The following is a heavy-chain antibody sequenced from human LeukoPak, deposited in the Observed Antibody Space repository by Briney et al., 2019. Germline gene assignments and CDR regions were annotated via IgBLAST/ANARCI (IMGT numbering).Heavy chain of an antibody. D-gene: IGHD2-8*01. J-gene: IGHJ4*02. CDR3: ATGGRSGMAFDF. V-gene: IGHV3-53*01. Sequence: GGSLRLSCSFSGFIATSNYMAWVRQSPGKGLQWISFIYGGGNTLYADSVRDRFSISRDNSKSTLYLQMNSVRVEDTAVYYCATGGRSGMAFDFWGQGTLVTVSS. CDR2: IYGGGNT. CDR1: GFIATSNY.